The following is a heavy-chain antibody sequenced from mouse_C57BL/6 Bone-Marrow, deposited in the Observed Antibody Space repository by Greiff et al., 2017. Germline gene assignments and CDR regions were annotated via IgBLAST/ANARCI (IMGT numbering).Heavy chain of an antibody. J-gene: IGHJ4*01. CDR3: ARNDGYYNYYAMDY. CDR2: IWSGGST. CDR1: GFSLTSYG. Sequence: VQLKESGPGLVQPSQSLSITCTVSGFSLTSYGVHWVRQSPGKGLEWLGVIWSGGSTDYNAAFISRLSISKDNSKSQVFFKMNSLQADDTAIYYCARNDGYYNYYAMDYWGQGTSVTVSS. V-gene: IGHV2-2*01. D-gene: IGHD2-3*01.